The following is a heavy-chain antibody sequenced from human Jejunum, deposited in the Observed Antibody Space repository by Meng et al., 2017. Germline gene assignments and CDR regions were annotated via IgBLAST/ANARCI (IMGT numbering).Heavy chain of an antibody. CDR1: GGFGSISG. D-gene: IGHD1-7*01. CDR3: ARGWKYAWFN. CDR2: MHQSGSS. J-gene: IGHJ4*02. V-gene: IGHV4-4*02. Sequence: VQLEGSGPGLCGPSVALSLPCAVSGGFGSISGWSWLRQPPGKGLEWIGEMHQSGSSNYNPSLKSRLTMSVDESKNHFSLKLNSVTAADTAVYYCARGWKYAWFNWGQGTLVTVSS.